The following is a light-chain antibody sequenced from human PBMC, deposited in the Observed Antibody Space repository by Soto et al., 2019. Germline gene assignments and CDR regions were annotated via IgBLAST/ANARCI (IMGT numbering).Light chain of an antibody. V-gene: IGLV3-1*01. CDR2: QDS. CDR1: KLGDKY. Sequence: SYELTQPPSVAVSPGQTASITCSGDKLGDKYACWYQQKPGQSPVLVIYQDSKLTSGIPERFSGSNSGNTATLTISGTQAMDEADYYCQAWDSSTYVFGTGTKVTVL. CDR3: QAWDSSTYV. J-gene: IGLJ1*01.